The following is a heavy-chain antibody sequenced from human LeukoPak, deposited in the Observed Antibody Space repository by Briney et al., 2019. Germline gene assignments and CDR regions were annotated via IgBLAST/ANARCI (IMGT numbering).Heavy chain of an antibody. CDR3: ARGYYGSGDNWFDP. Sequence: SETLSLTCTVSGGSISSYYWSWIRQPAGKGLEWIGRIYTSGSTNYNPSLKSRVTMSVDTSKNQFSLKLSSVTAADTAVYHCARGYYGSGDNWFDPWGQGTLVTVSS. V-gene: IGHV4-4*07. D-gene: IGHD3-10*01. CDR1: GGSISSYY. CDR2: IYTSGST. J-gene: IGHJ5*02.